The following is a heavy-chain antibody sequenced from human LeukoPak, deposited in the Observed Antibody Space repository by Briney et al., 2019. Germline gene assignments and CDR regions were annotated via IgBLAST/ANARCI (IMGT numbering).Heavy chain of an antibody. Sequence: SETLSLTCTVSGGSISSSSYYWGWIRQSPGKGLEWIGSIYYNGSTYYNPSLKSRVTLSVDTSKKQFSLKLRPVTAADMAVYYCARQDRVNMVRGDIPKWFDPWGQGTLVTVSS. CDR3: ARQDRVNMVRGDIPKWFDP. CDR2: IYYNGST. CDR1: GGSISSSSYY. J-gene: IGHJ5*02. D-gene: IGHD3-10*01. V-gene: IGHV4-39*01.